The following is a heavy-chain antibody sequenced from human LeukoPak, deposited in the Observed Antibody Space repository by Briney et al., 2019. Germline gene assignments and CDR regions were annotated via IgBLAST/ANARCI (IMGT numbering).Heavy chain of an antibody. D-gene: IGHD3-9*01. CDR1: GGSISSGGYY. CDR3: ARALRYFDWLLLVTSKFDP. CDR2: IYYSGST. Sequence: SQTLSLTCTVSGGSISSGGYYWSWICQHPGKGLEWIGYIYYSGSTYYNPSLKSRVTILVDTSKNQFSLKLSSVTAADTAVYYCARALRYFDWLLLVTSKFDPWGQGTLVTVSS. V-gene: IGHV4-31*03. J-gene: IGHJ5*02.